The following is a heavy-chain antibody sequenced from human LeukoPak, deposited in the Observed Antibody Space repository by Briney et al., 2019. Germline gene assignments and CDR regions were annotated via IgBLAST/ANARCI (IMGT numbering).Heavy chain of an antibody. V-gene: IGHV4-39*01. J-gene: IGHJ3*02. CDR3: ARRWYSSSSAFDI. CDR2: IYYSGST. Sequence: KPSETLSLTCTVSGGSISSSSYYWGWIRQPPGKGLEWIGSIYYSGSTYYNPSLKSRVTISVDTSKNQFSLKLSSVTAAGTAVYYCARRWYSSSSAFDIWGQGTMVTVSS. D-gene: IGHD6-6*01. CDR1: GGSISSSSYY.